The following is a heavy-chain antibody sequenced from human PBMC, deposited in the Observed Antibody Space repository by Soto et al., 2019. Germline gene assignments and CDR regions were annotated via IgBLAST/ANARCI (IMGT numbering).Heavy chain of an antibody. J-gene: IGHJ4*02. CDR3: GRVGQVLAETFDS. Sequence: ASVKVSCKASGYPFTSQYIHWVRHAPGQGFQWMGIINPRDGKTTYAQNFQGTITMTRDTSTSTLYLELTSLTSDDTAVYYCGRVGQVLAETFDSWGQGTLVTVSS. D-gene: IGHD3-3*01. V-gene: IGHV1-46*01. CDR1: GYPFTSQY. CDR2: INPRDGKT.